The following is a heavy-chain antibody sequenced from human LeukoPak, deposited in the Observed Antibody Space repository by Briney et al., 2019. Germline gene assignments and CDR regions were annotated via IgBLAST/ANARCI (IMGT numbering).Heavy chain of an antibody. J-gene: IGHJ4*02. Sequence: SETLSLTCTVSGGSISSYYWSWIRQPPGKGLEWIGYIYYRGSTNYNPSLKSRVTISVDTSKNQFSLKLSSVTAADTAVYYCARHIGSSSSVAYYWGQGTLVTVSS. CDR1: GGSISSYY. V-gene: IGHV4-59*08. CDR2: IYYRGST. CDR3: ARHIGSSSSVAYY. D-gene: IGHD6-6*01.